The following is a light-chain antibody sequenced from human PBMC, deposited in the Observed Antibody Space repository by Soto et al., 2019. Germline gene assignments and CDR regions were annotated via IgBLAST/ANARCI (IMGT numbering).Light chain of an antibody. CDR3: QQYGSSPFT. V-gene: IGKV3-20*01. CDR1: QTVTSSY. J-gene: IGKJ4*01. Sequence: EIVLTQSPGTLSLSPGERATLSCRASQTVTSSYLAWYQQKPGQAPRLLIYGAYSRATGIPDRFRGGGSGTDFTLTISILEPEDFAVYYCQQYGSSPFTFGGGTKVEIK. CDR2: GAY.